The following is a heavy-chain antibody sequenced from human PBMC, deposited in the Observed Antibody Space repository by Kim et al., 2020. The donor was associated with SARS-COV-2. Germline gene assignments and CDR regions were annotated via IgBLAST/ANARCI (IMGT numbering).Heavy chain of an antibody. CDR2: ISYDGRNK. V-gene: IGHV3-30-3*01. J-gene: IGHJ6*02. CDR3: ARGNYYESVSLSDYYNGMDV. Sequence: GGSLRLSCAASGLSFDSAAMNWVRQAPGKGLEWVAVISYDGRNKEYADSVKGRFTISRDKPKSTLYLQMNSLRAEDTAVYYCARGNYYESVSLSDYYNGMDVWGQGTTVTVSS. D-gene: IGHD3-10*01. CDR1: GLSFDSAA.